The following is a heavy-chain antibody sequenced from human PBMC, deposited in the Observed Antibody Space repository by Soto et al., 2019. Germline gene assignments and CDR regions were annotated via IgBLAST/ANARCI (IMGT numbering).Heavy chain of an antibody. CDR2: IYWDDDK. J-gene: IGHJ4*02. V-gene: IGHV2-5*08. CDR3: THRRTTPGLFDY. CDR1: GGSIISGDYY. Sequence: TLSLTCTVSGGSIISGDYYWSWIRQPPGKALEWLALIYWDDDKRYSPSLKSRLTLTKDTSRNQVVLTMTNMDPVDTATYYCTHRRTTPGLFDYWGQGTLVTVSS.